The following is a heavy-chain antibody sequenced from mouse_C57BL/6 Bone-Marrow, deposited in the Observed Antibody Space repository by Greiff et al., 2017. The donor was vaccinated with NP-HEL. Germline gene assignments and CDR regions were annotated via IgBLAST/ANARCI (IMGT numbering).Heavy chain of an antibody. Sequence: VQLKESGPGLVKPSQSLSLTCSVTGYSITSGYYWNWIRQFPGNKLEWMGYISYDGSNNYNPSLKNRISITRDTSKNQFFLKLNSVTTEDTATYYCAREGGYYYGDFDVWGTGTTVTVSS. V-gene: IGHV3-6*01. CDR2: ISYDGSN. J-gene: IGHJ1*03. CDR3: AREGGYYYGDFDV. CDR1: GYSITSGYY. D-gene: IGHD1-1*01.